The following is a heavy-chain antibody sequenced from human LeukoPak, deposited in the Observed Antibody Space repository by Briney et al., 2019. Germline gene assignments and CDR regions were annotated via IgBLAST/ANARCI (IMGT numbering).Heavy chain of an antibody. V-gene: IGHV1-18*01. CDR1: GYSFSTYG. CDR3: ARDPRPTAVSPFMDV. D-gene: IGHD6-13*01. Sequence: GAPGKVSCKASGYSFSTYGITWVRQAPGQGLEWMGWISAYNGNTNYAQKLQGRVTMTTDKSTSTAYMEWSSLRADDTAVYYRARDPRPTAVSPFMDVWGQGTTVTVSS. CDR2: ISAYNGNT. J-gene: IGHJ6*02.